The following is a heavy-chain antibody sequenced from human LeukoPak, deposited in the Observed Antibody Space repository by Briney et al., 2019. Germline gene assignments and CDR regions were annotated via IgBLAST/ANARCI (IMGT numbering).Heavy chain of an antibody. J-gene: IGHJ4*02. CDR2: ISGNSGSI. CDR1: GFTFSSYS. V-gene: IGHV3-9*01. D-gene: IGHD3-3*01. Sequence: GGSLRLSCAASGFTFSSYSMNWVRQAPGKGLEWVSGISGNSGSIGYADSVKGRFTISRDNAKNSLYLQMNSLRAEDTALYYCAKGTYYDFWRGYYSYFDYWGQGTLVTVSS. CDR3: AKGTYYDFWRGYYSYFDY.